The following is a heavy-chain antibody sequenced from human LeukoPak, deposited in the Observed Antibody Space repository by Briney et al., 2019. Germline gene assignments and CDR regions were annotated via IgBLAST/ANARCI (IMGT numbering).Heavy chain of an antibody. J-gene: IGHJ4*02. D-gene: IGHD6-13*01. V-gene: IGHV4-59*01. CDR2: ISNSGSI. Sequence: PSETLSLTCAVSGASITNYYWNWIRQPPGKGLEWIAYISNSGSIDYNPSLRSRVTISLDTSKNRFSLRLSSVTAADTAVYFCARDRQQQLVFDYWGRGTLVTVSS. CDR3: ARDRQQQLVFDY. CDR1: GASITNYY.